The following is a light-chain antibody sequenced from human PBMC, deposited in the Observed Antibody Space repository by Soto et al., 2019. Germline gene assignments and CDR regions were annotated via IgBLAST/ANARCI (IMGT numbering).Light chain of an antibody. J-gene: IGKJ1*01. Sequence: EIVLTQSPGTLSLSPGERATLSCRASQSVSSSYLAWYQQKPGQAPRLLIYGTSSRATAIPGRFSGSGSGTDFTLTISRLEPEDFAVYYRQQYGSSSWTFGQGTKVDIK. CDR3: QQYGSSSWT. CDR1: QSVSSSY. CDR2: GTS. V-gene: IGKV3-20*01.